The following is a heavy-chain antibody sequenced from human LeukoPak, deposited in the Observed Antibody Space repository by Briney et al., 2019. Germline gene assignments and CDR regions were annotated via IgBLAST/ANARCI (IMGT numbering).Heavy chain of an antibody. J-gene: IGHJ4*02. V-gene: IGHV3-30*02. Sequence: GGSLRLSCAASGFTFNNYDMHWVRQAPGKGLEWVAFIRSDGSNKYYADSVKGRFSISRDNSKNTLYLQMNSLRAEDTAVYYCARAAGVNFWGQGTLVTVSS. CDR1: GFTFNNYD. D-gene: IGHD2-8*01. CDR3: ARAAGVNF. CDR2: IRSDGSNK.